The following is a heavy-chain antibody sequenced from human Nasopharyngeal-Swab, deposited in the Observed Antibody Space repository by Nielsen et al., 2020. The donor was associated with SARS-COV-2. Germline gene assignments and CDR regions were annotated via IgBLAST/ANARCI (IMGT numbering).Heavy chain of an antibody. CDR2: INHSGST. CDR1: SGSFSGYY. J-gene: IGHJ4*02. D-gene: IGHD6-19*01. CDR3: ARGGGWYGY. Sequence: SETLSLTCAVYSGSFSGYYWSWIRQPPGKGLEWIGEINHSGSTNYNPSLKSRVTISVDTSKNQFSLKLSSVTAADTAVYYCARGGGWYGYWGQGTLVTVSS. V-gene: IGHV4-34*01.